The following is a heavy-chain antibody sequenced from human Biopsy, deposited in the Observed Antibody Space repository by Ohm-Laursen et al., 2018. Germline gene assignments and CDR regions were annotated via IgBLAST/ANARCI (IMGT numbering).Heavy chain of an antibody. CDR3: ARGNGPSA. V-gene: IGHV3-7*04. CDR1: GITFNRDW. J-gene: IGHJ5*02. Sequence: GSLRLSCAASGITFNRDWMSWVRQAPGKGLEWVAIIREHGNEEFYVDSVKGRFTISRDNARNSVYLQMNSLRAEDTAIYYCARGNGPSAWGQGTLVTVSS. D-gene: IGHD4-11*01. CDR2: IREHGNEE.